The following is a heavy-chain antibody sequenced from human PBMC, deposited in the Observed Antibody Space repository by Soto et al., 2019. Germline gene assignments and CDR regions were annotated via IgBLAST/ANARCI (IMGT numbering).Heavy chain of an antibody. CDR2: IGNSGTRT. V-gene: IGHV3-23*01. J-gene: IGHJ6*03. Sequence: EVQLLESGGGLVQPGGSLRLSCEGSGFTFRSYAMSWVRQVPGKGLEWVSAIGNSGTRTYYVDSVKGRFTISRDNSKNTLFLQMNGMRVEGTAVYYCAKDPGSSVWYPGYNYYYYMDVWGKGTMVIVSS. CDR3: AKDPGSSVWYPGYNYYYYMDV. CDR1: GFTFRSYA. D-gene: IGHD6-19*01.